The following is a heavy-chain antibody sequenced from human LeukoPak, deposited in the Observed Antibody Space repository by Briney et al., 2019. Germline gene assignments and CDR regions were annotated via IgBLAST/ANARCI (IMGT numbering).Heavy chain of an antibody. D-gene: IGHD3-3*01. J-gene: IGHJ4*02. CDR2: ISGSGGST. CDR1: GFTFSSYA. Sequence: GGSLRLSCAASGFTFSSYAMSWVRQAPGKGLEWVSAISGSGGSTYYADSVKGRFTISRGNSKNTLYLQMNSLRAEDTAVYYCAKDSMGSYYDFWSGYYIGDYWGQGTLVTVSS. V-gene: IGHV3-23*01. CDR3: AKDSMGSYYDFWSGYYIGDY.